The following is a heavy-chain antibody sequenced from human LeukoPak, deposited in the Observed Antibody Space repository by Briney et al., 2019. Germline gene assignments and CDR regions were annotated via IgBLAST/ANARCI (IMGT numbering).Heavy chain of an antibody. J-gene: IGHJ6*03. CDR3: ARGSLEWFYYYYMDV. CDR1: GGSISSSSYY. V-gene: IGHV4-39*01. D-gene: IGHD3-3*01. Sequence: SETLSLTCTVSGGSISSSSYYWGWIRQPPGKGLEWIGSIHYSGSTYYNPSLKSRVTISVDTSKNQFSLKLSSVTAADTAVYYCARGSLEWFYYYYMDVWGKGTTVTVSS. CDR2: IHYSGST.